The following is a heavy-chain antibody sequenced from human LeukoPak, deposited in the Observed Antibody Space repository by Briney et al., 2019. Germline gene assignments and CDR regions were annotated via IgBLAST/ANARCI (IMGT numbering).Heavy chain of an antibody. CDR3: ARDLSEYYYCMDV. CDR1: GFTFSSYS. Sequence: GGSLRLSCAASGFTFSSYSMNCVREAPGQGLEWGSSFSSSVSYIYYADSVKGRFTISRDNAKISLYLQIDSLRAEDTAVYYCARDLSEYYYCMDVGDQGTTVSVSS. D-gene: IGHD2/OR15-2a*01. J-gene: IGHJ6*02. CDR2: FSSSVSYI. V-gene: IGHV3-21*01.